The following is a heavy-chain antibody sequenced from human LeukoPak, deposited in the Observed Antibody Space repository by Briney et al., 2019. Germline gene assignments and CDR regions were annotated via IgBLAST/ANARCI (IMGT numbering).Heavy chain of an antibody. CDR1: GFTFSSYA. CDR2: ISYDGSNK. V-gene: IGHV3-30-3*01. D-gene: IGHD3-10*01. Sequence: PGRSLRLSCAASGFTFSSYAMHWVRQAPGKGLEWVAVISYDGSNKYYADSVKGRFTISRDNSKNTLYLQMNSLRAEDTAVYYCARRSGITMVRGVIDYWGQGTLVTVSS. J-gene: IGHJ4*02. CDR3: ARRSGITMVRGVIDY.